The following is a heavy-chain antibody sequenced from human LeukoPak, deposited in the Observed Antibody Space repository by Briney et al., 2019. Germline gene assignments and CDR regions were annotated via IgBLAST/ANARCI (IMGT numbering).Heavy chain of an antibody. J-gene: IGHJ4*02. CDR2: IYKTGEA. CDR3: ARAGGSTVSHSDY. V-gene: IGHV3-13*01. D-gene: IGHD4-17*01. Sequence: PGGSLRLSCVASGFTLSSYDMHWVRQTTGESLEWVSIIYKTGEAFYPDSVKGRFTISREGAKNSLYLQMNSLRAEDTAVYYCARAGGSTVSHSDYWGQGTLVTVSS. CDR1: GFTLSSYD.